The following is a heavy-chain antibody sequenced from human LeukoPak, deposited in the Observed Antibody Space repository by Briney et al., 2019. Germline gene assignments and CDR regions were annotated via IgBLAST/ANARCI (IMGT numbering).Heavy chain of an antibody. CDR3: ARGAVGATRPYYFDY. V-gene: IGHV1-18*01. D-gene: IGHD1-26*01. J-gene: IGHJ4*02. Sequence: ASVKVSCKASGYTITSYGISWVRQAPGQGLEWMGWISAYNGNTNYAQKLQGRVTMTTDTSTSTAYMELRSLRSDDTAVYYCARGAVGATRPYYFDYWGQGTLVTVSS. CDR2: ISAYNGNT. CDR1: GYTITSYG.